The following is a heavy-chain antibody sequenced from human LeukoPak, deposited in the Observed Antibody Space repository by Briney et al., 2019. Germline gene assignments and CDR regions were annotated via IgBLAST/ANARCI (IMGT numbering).Heavy chain of an antibody. CDR3: ARHPDFWSGYYGSYYYYGMDV. CDR2: IYYSGST. D-gene: IGHD3-3*01. V-gene: IGHV4-59*08. J-gene: IGHJ6*02. Sequence: SETLSPTCTVSGGSISSYYWSWIRQPPGKGLEWIGYIYYSGSTYYNPSLKSRVTISVDTSKNQFSLKLSSVTAADTAVYYCARHPDFWSGYYGSYYYYGMDVWGQGTTVTVSS. CDR1: GGSISSYY.